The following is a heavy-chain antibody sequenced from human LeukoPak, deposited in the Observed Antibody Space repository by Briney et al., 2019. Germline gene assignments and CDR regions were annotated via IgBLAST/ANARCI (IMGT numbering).Heavy chain of an antibody. CDR2: MYHSGST. J-gene: IGHJ5*02. CDR1: GYSISSGYY. V-gene: IGHV4-38-2*01. CDR3: ARHRYDFWSGWRFRNWFDP. D-gene: IGHD3-3*01. Sequence: PSETLSLTCAVSGYSISSGYYWGWIRQPPGKGLEWIGSMYHSGSTYYNPSLKSRVTISVDTSKNQFSLKLSSVTAADTAVYYCARHRYDFWSGWRFRNWFDPWGQGTLVTVSS.